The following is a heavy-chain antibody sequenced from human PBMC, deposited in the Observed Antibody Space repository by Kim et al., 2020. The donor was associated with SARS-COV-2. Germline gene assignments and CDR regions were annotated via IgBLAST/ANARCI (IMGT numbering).Heavy chain of an antibody. J-gene: IGHJ6*02. V-gene: IGHV7-4-1*02. CDR1: GYTFTSYA. CDR3: ASRDHYYGSGSYKGDYYYYGMDV. Sequence: ASVKVSCKASGYTFTSYAMNWVRQAPGQGLEWMGWINTNTGNPTYAQGFTGRFVFSLDTSVSTAYLQISSLKAEDTAVYYCASRDHYYGSGSYKGDYYYYGMDVWGQGTTVTVSS. D-gene: IGHD3-10*01. CDR2: INTNTGNP.